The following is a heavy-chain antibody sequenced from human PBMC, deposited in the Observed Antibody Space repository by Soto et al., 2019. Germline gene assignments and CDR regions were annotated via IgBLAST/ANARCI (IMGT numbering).Heavy chain of an antibody. CDR3: ARDRWMVYAVGVPWFDP. CDR2: ISYDGSNK. CDR1: GFTFSSYA. V-gene: IGHV3-30-3*01. Sequence: PGGSLRLSCAASGFTFSSYAMHWVRQAPGKGLEWVAVISYDGSNKYYADSVKGRFTISRDNSKNTLYLQMNSLRAEDTAVYYCARDRWMVYAVGVPWFDPWGQGTLVTVSS. J-gene: IGHJ5*02. D-gene: IGHD2-8*01.